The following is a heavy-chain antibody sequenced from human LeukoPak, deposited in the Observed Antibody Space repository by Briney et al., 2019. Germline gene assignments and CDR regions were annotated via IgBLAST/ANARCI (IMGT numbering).Heavy chain of an antibody. Sequence: GGSLRLSCAASGFTFSDYYMSWIRQAPGKGLEWVSYISSIGSTIYYADSVKGRFTISRDNAKNSLYLQMNSLRAEDTAVYYCARVPSNYYGGYYYYGMDVWGQGTTVTVSS. D-gene: IGHD3-10*01. CDR2: ISSIGSTI. CDR3: ARVPSNYYGGYYYYGMDV. CDR1: GFTFSDYY. J-gene: IGHJ6*02. V-gene: IGHV3-11*01.